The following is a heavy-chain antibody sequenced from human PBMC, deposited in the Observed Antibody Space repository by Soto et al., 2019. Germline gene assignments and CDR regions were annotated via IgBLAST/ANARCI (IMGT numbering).Heavy chain of an antibody. V-gene: IGHV4-39*01. J-gene: IGHJ3*02. D-gene: IGHD6-19*01. CDR2: IYSNGNT. CDR1: GGSINSGRFY. CDR3: ARHPGGSGSYLDAFDS. Sequence: SETLSLTCSVSGGSINSGRFYWGWIRQPPGKGLEWIGSIYSNGNTYHNPSLKSRVTISVDTSKHQFSLKQTSVPAAVTAVYYCARHPGGSGSYLDAFDSRGRGTMVTVAS.